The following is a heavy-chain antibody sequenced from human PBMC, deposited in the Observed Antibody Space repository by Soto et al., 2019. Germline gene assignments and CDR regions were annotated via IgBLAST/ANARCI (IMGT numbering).Heavy chain of an antibody. CDR2: ISSNGGST. Sequence: EVQLVESGGGLVQPGGSLRLSCAASGFTFSSYAMHWVRQAPGKGLEYVSAISSNGGSTYYANSVEGRFTISRDNSKTTLDLQMGSLRAEDMAVYYCARGIAGSVYGMDVWGQGTTVTVSS. V-gene: IGHV3-64*01. CDR3: ARGIAGSVYGMDV. CDR1: GFTFSSYA. J-gene: IGHJ6*02. D-gene: IGHD2-15*01.